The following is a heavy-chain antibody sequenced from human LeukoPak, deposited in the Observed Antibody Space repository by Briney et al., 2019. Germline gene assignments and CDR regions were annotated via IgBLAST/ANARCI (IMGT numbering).Heavy chain of an antibody. V-gene: IGHV4-59*01. CDR3: ARSTSITMVWGVIITDAFDI. J-gene: IGHJ3*02. CDR2: IYDSGST. Sequence: SETLSLTCTVSGGSISSYYWSWIRQPPGKGLEWIGYIYDSGSTNYNPSLKSRVTISVDTSKNQFSLKLSSVTAADTAVYYCARSTSITMVWGVIITDAFDIWGQGTMVTVSS. CDR1: GGSISSYY. D-gene: IGHD3-10*01.